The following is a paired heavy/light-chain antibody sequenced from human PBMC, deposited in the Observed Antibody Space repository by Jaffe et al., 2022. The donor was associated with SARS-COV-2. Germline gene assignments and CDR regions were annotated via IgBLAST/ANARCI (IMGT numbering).Light chain of an antibody. CDR3: QQYDKVPIT. Sequence: DIQMSQSPSSLSASVGDRVTITCQASQDISNYLNWYQQKPGKAPKLLIYDASNLEAGVPSRFSGSGSGTDFSFTITSLQPEDIATYYCQQYDKVPITFGQGTRLDIK. V-gene: IGKV1-33*01. CDR1: QDISNY. CDR2: DAS. J-gene: IGKJ5*01.
Heavy chain of an antibody. CDR3: ARDGDDDFSGYYGENWYFNL. D-gene: IGHD3-22*01. J-gene: IGHJ2*01. CDR1: GFTFSNYG. V-gene: IGHV3-21*02. CDR2: ITRTSSSI. Sequence: EVQLVQSGGGLVKPGGSLRLSCAASGFTFSNYGMNWIRQAPGKGLEWVSSITRTSSSIYYADSVKGRFSISRDNAKNSLYLQMNSLRAEDTAVYYCARDGDDDFSGYYGENWYFNLWGRGTLVTVSS.